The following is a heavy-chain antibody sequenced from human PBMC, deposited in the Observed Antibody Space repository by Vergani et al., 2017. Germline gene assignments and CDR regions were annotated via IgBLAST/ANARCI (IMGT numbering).Heavy chain of an antibody. J-gene: IGHJ4*02. Sequence: QVQLQESGPGLVKPSETLSLTCTVSGGSISSYYWSWIRQPPGKGLEWIGYIYYSGSTNYNPSLKSRVTISVDTSKNQFSLKLSSVTAADTAVYYCARGTAVAGTFDYWGQGTLVTVSS. V-gene: IGHV4-59*12. CDR2: IYYSGST. CDR1: GGSISSYY. CDR3: ARGTAVAGTFDY. D-gene: IGHD6-19*01.